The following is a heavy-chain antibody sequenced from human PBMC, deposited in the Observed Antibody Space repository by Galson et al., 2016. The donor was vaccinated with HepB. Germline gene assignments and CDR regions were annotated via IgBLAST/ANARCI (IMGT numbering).Heavy chain of an antibody. D-gene: IGHD2-21*02. V-gene: IGHV4-4*07. Sequence: SETLSLTCTVSGGSISSWYWNWIRQPAGKQLEWLGRIYASGNTDYNPSVESRVTMSEDTSKNQISLRLRSVTAADTAVDYCATGDNGLDNWGQGIMVTVSS. J-gene: IGHJ3*02. CDR2: IYASGNT. CDR3: ATGDNGLDN. CDR1: GGSISSWY.